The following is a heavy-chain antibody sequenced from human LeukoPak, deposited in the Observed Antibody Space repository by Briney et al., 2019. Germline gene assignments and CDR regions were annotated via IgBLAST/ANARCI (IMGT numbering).Heavy chain of an antibody. Sequence: GGSLRLSCAASGFSFSSYGMHWVRQAPGKGLEWVAFIQYDGSDKYYADSVKGRFTISRDNSKNTLYLQMNSLRAEDTAVYYCRDPFDYWGQGTLVTVSS. CDR2: IQYDGSDK. V-gene: IGHV3-30*02. J-gene: IGHJ4*02. CDR3: RDPFDY. CDR1: GFSFSSYG.